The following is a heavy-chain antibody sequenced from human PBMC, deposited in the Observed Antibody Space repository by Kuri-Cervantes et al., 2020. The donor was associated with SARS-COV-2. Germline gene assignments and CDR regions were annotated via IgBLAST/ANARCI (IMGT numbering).Heavy chain of an antibody. J-gene: IGHJ3*02. CDR3: AKDEPYSSSWYREAFDI. CDR1: GFTFSSYG. Sequence: GESLKISCAASGFTFSSYGMHWVRQAPGKGLEWVAFIRYDGSNKYYADSVKGRFTISRDNSKNTLYLQMNSLRAEDTAVYYCAKDEPYSSSWYREAFDIWGQGTTVTVSS. V-gene: IGHV3-30*02. D-gene: IGHD6-13*01. CDR2: IRYDGSNK.